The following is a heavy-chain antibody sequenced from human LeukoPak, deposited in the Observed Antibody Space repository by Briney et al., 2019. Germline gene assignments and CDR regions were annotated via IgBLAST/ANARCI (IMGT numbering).Heavy chain of an antibody. Sequence: GGSLRLSCAASGFTFSSHAMSWVRQAPGKGLEWVANIKQDGSENYYADSVKGRFTISRDNAKNSLYLQMNSLRAEDTAVYYCVRDFRFLDDYWGQGTLVTVSS. CDR3: VRDFRFLDDY. CDR1: GFTFSSHA. J-gene: IGHJ4*02. V-gene: IGHV3-7*01. D-gene: IGHD3-3*01. CDR2: IKQDGSEN.